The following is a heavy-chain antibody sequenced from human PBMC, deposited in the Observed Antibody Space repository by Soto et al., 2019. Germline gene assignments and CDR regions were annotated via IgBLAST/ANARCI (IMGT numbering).Heavy chain of an antibody. V-gene: IGHV3-33*01. CDR3: ARDGGVVELHYFDY. CDR1: GFTFSSYG. Sequence: GGSLRLSCAASGFTFSSYGMHWVRQAPGKGLEWVAVIWYDGSNKYYADSVKGRFTISRDNSKNTLYLQMNSLRAEDTAVYYCARDGGVVELHYFDYWGQGTLVTVSS. CDR2: IWYDGSNK. D-gene: IGHD2-15*01. J-gene: IGHJ4*02.